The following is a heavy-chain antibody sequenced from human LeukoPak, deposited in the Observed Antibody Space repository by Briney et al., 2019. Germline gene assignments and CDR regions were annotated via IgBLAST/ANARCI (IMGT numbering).Heavy chain of an antibody. CDR1: GGSVSSGSYL. D-gene: IGHD5-12*01. V-gene: IGHV4-61*01. CDR2: IYDSGKT. J-gene: IGHJ4*02. Sequence: SETLSLTCTVPGGSVSSGSYLWTWIRQSPGKRLEHVGYIYDSGKTNYNPSLRSRVTISKDTSKNQFSLKLSSVTAADTAVYYCARDRLGGYSYVYWGQGSLVTVS. CDR3: ARDRLGGYSYVY.